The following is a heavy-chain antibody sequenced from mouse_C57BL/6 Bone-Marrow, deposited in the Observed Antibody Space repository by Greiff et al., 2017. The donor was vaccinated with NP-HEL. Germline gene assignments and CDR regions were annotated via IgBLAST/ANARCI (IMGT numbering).Heavy chain of an antibody. J-gene: IGHJ1*03. CDR1: GFTFTDYY. V-gene: IGHV7-3*01. Sequence: EVQVVESGGGLVQPGGSLSLSCAASGFTFTDYYMSWVRQPPGKALEWLGFIRNKANGYTTEYSASVKGRFTISRDNSQSILYLQMNALRAEDSATYYCARYPYSSLTGTCWYFDVWGTGTTVTVSS. CDR3: ARYPYSSLTGTCWYFDV. CDR2: IRNKANGYTT. D-gene: IGHD4-1*01.